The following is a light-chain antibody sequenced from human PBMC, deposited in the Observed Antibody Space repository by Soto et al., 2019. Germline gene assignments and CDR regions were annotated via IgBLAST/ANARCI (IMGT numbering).Light chain of an antibody. CDR2: DAS. Sequence: DIVLRQSPATLSLSPGEGATLSCRASQSVNISLAWYQHKPGQAPRLLISDASRRATGVPARFSGSGSGTIFTLTISSRVPEDFAVYYCQQQTIWPPLTFGGGTTVEIK. V-gene: IGKV3-11*01. CDR3: QQQTIWPPLT. CDR1: QSVNIS. J-gene: IGKJ4*02.